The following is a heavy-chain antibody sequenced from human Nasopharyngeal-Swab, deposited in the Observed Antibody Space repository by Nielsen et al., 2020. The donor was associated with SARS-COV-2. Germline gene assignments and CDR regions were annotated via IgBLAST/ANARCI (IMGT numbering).Heavy chain of an antibody. Sequence: GGSLRLSCTASGFTFSAYEMNWVRQAPGKGLEWISYISVSGSYTTYAASMRGRSTISRDDAKNSLYLQMNSLRAEDTALYYCALLSSGWYPTPPFDYWGQGTLVTVSS. CDR1: GFTFSAYE. J-gene: IGHJ4*02. V-gene: IGHV3-11*03. CDR3: ALLSSGWYPTPPFDY. D-gene: IGHD6-19*01. CDR2: ISVSGSYT.